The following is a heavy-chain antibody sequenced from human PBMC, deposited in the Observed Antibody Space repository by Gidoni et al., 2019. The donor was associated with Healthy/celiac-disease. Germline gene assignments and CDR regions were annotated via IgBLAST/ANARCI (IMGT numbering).Heavy chain of an antibody. CDR1: GYIFTRYW. D-gene: IGHD3-3*01. CDR2: IYPGDSDT. CDR3: ARGGYVLRFLEWLPAFDI. V-gene: IGHV5-51*01. Sequence: EVQLVQSGAEVNTPGEALKISCKGSGYIFTRYWIGWLRQMPGKGMEWMVIIYPGDSDTRYIQSFQGKVTISADKSISTAYLHWSSLNASDTAMYYCARGGYVLRFLEWLPAFDIWGQGTMVTVSS. J-gene: IGHJ3*02.